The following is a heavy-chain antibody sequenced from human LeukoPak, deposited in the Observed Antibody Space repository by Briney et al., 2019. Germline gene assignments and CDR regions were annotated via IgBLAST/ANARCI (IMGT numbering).Heavy chain of an antibody. CDR3: ARHAYSNYEHWYFDL. Sequence: SETLSLTCTVSGGSIRNYYWSWIRQSPGRGLEWIGDISDSGRTSYNPSLMSRVAISVDTSKNQFSLKMNSVTAADTAVYFCARHAYSNYEHWYFDLWGRSTLVTVSS. D-gene: IGHD4-11*01. V-gene: IGHV4-59*08. CDR1: GGSIRNYY. CDR2: ISDSGRT. J-gene: IGHJ2*01.